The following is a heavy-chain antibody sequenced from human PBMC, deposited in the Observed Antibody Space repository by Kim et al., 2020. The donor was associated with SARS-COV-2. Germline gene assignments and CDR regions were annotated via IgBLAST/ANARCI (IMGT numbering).Heavy chain of an antibody. CDR1: GGSISSSSYY. CDR2: IYYSGST. J-gene: IGHJ4*02. D-gene: IGHD3-10*01. CDR3: ARRSIPFEGVVRITMVRGDYYFDY. V-gene: IGHV4-39*01. Sequence: SETLSLTCTVSGGSISSSSYYWGWIRQPPGKGLEWIGSIYYSGSTYYNPSLKSRVTISVDTSKNQFSLKLSSVTAADTAVYYCARRSIPFEGVVRITMVRGDYYFDYWGQGTLVTVSS.